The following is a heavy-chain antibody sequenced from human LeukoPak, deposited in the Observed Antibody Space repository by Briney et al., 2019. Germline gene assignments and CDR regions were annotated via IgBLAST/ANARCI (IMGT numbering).Heavy chain of an antibody. CDR3: AREEVVRARDRYFDY. D-gene: IGHD4-23*01. Sequence: ASVKVSCKASGGTFSSYAISWVRQAPGQGLEWVGRSIPILGIANYAQKFQGRVTITADKSTSTAYRELSSLRSEDTAVYYCAREEVVRARDRYFDYWGQGTLVTVSS. CDR2: SIPILGIA. CDR1: GGTFSSYA. J-gene: IGHJ4*02. V-gene: IGHV1-69*04.